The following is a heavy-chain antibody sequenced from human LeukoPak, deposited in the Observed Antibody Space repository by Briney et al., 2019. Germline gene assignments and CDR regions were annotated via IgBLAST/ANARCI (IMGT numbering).Heavy chain of an antibody. CDR1: GFTFNNAW. D-gene: IGHD3-3*01. Sequence: PGGSLRLSCAASGFTFNNAWMNWVRQAPGKGLEWVGRIYSKTDGGTADYAAPVKGRFTISRDDSKNTLWLQMNSLKTEDTAVYYCTTGFFGVVNDAFXIWGQGTMVIVSS. V-gene: IGHV3-15*01. CDR2: IYSKTDGGTA. CDR3: TTGFFGVVNDAFXI. J-gene: IGHJ3*02.